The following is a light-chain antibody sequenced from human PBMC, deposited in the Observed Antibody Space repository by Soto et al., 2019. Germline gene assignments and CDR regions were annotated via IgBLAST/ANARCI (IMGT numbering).Light chain of an antibody. V-gene: IGKV3-11*01. J-gene: IGKJ4*01. CDR1: QSVNTY. CDR3: QQRSNWPPLT. CDR2: DAS. Sequence: DIVLTQSRATLYLSPGERATLSCRASQSVNTYLAWYQQKPGQAPRLLIYDASNRATGIPARFSGSGSGVDFSLTISSLEPEDFAIYYCQQRSNWPPLTLGGGTKVDIK.